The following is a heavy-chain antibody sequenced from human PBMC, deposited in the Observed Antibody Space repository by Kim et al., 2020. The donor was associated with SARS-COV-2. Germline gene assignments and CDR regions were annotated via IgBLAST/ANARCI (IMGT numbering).Heavy chain of an antibody. CDR3: ARQGGYSGYDPSYNWFDP. Sequence: GESLKISCKGSGYSFTSYWISWVRQMPGKGLEWMGRIDPSDSYTNYSPSFQGHVTISADKSISTAYLQWSSLKASDTAMYYCARQGGYSGYDPSYNWFDPWGQGTLVTVSS. CDR1: GYSFTSYW. V-gene: IGHV5-10-1*01. D-gene: IGHD5-12*01. CDR2: IDPSDSYT. J-gene: IGHJ5*02.